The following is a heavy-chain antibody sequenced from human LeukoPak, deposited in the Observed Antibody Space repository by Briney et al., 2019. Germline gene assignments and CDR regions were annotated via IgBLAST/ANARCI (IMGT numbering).Heavy chain of an antibody. CDR3: GKGGSLFHY. D-gene: IGHD1-26*01. Sequence: GGSLSLSRAASGFIFSSYWMRWVRQAPGKGLEWVANIKQDGSEKYYVDSVKGRFTISRDNAKNSLYLQMNSLRAEDTAVYYCGKGGSLFHYWGQGTLVTVSS. CDR1: GFIFSSYW. V-gene: IGHV3-7*02. CDR2: IKQDGSEK. J-gene: IGHJ4*02.